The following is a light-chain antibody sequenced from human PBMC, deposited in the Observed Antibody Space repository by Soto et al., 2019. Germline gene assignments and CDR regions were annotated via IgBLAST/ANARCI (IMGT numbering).Light chain of an antibody. J-gene: IGKJ3*01. Sequence: EIVLTQSPGTLSLSPGERATLSCRASQSVTRNYLAWYQQKPGQAPRLLIHDASSSASGIPDRFTGSGSGTNFTLTISRLEPEDFAVYYCQHHFGAPFTFGPGTKVDIK. CDR1: QSVTRNY. CDR3: QHHFGAPFT. CDR2: DAS. V-gene: IGKV3-20*01.